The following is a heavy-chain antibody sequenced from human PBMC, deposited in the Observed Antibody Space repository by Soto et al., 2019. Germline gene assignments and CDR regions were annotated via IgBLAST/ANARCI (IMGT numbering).Heavy chain of an antibody. J-gene: IGHJ4*02. D-gene: IGHD5-18*01. CDR3: ARGTGYLVDY. CDR2: IYYSGST. V-gene: IGHV4-59*01. CDR1: GASISSYY. Sequence: QVQLQESGPGLVKPSETLSLTCTVSGASISSYYWSWIRQPPGKGLEWIGYIYYSGSTNYNPSLKXXVXIXXDTAKNQLSLGLSSVTAADTAVYYCARGTGYLVDYWGQGTLVTVSS.